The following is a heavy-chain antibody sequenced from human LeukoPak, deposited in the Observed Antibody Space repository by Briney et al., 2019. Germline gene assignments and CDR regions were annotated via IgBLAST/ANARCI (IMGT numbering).Heavy chain of an antibody. V-gene: IGHV4-61*02. D-gene: IGHD3-3*01. CDR3: ARETYYDFWSGSIRPRLFFDY. CDR1: GGSISSGSYY. Sequence: SETLSLTCTVSGGSISSGSYYWSWIRQPAGKGLEWIGRIYTSGSTNYNPSLKSRVTISVDTSKNQFSLKLSSVTAADTAVYYCARETYYDFWSGSIRPRLFFDYWGQGTLVTVSS. CDR2: IYTSGST. J-gene: IGHJ4*02.